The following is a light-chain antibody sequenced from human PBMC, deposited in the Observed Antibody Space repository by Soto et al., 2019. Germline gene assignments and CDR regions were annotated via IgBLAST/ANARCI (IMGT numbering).Light chain of an antibody. V-gene: IGLV2-23*01. J-gene: IGLJ3*02. CDR3: CSFAGSGTM. CDR1: SSDIGSYNL. CDR2: EGS. Sequence: QSVLTQPASVSGSPGQSITISCNGTSSDIGSYNLVSWYQQHPGKAPKLMIYEGSKRPSGVSNRFSGSKSGNTASLTISGLQAEDEADYYCCSFAGSGTMFGGGTKVTVL.